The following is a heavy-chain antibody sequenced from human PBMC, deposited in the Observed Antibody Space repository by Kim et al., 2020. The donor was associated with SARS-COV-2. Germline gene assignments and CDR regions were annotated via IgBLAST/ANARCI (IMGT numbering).Heavy chain of an antibody. CDR1: GGSISSSNW. J-gene: IGHJ4*02. CDR3: ARDWIAGSAMGGNY. Sequence: SETLSLTCAVSGGSISSSNWWSWVRQPPGKGLEWIGEIYHSGSTNYNPSLKSRVTISVDKSKNQFSLKLSSVTAADTAVYYCARDWIAGSAMGGNYWGQGTLVTVSS. D-gene: IGHD6-13*01. CDR2: IYHSGST. V-gene: IGHV4-4*02.